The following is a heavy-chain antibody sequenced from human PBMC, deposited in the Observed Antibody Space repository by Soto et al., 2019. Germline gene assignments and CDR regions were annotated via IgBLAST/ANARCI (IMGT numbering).Heavy chain of an antibody. D-gene: IGHD4-17*01. V-gene: IGHV4-39*01. J-gene: IGHJ6*03. CDR3: ARSNDYGDYGIYYYYYYMDV. Sequence: SETLSLTCTVSGGSISSSSYYWGWIRQPPGKGLEWIGSIYYSGSTYYNPSLKSRVTISVDTSKNQFSLKLSSVTAADTAVYYCARSNDYGDYGIYYYYYYMDVWGKGTTVTVSS. CDR1: GGSISSSSYY. CDR2: IYYSGST.